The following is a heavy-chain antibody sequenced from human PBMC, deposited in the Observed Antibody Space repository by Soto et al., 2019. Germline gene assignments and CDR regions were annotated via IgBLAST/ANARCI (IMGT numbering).Heavy chain of an antibody. V-gene: IGHV1-3*01. CDR1: GYTFTGYA. CDR2: INAGNGNT. J-gene: IGHJ4*02. Sequence: GASVKVSCKASGYTFTGYAMHWVRQAPGQRLEWMGWINAGNGNTKYSQKSQDRVTTTTDTSTSTAYMELRSLRSDDTAVYYCARDAPPEDYWGQGTLVTVSS. CDR3: ARDAPPEDY.